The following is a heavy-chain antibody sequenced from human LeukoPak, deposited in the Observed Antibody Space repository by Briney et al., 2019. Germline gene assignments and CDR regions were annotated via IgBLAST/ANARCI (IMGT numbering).Heavy chain of an antibody. Sequence: GASVKVSCKASGYTFTSYDINWVRQATGQGLEWMGWMNPNSGNTDYAQKFQGRVTMTRNTSISTAYMELSSLRSEDTAVYYCARGRTHYDYVWGSYQGPNDYWGQGTLVTVSS. V-gene: IGHV1-8*01. CDR1: GYTFTSYD. CDR2: MNPNSGNT. D-gene: IGHD3-16*02. CDR3: ARGRTHYDYVWGSYQGPNDY. J-gene: IGHJ4*02.